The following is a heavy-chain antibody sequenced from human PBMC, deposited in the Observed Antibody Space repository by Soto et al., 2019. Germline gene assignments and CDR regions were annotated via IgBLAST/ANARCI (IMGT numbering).Heavy chain of an antibody. CDR2: ISHLENT. V-gene: IGHV4-30-2*06. J-gene: IGHJ4*02. CDR1: GASISYGGFS. D-gene: IGHD5-12*01. CDR3: ARGGGYDSFDY. Sequence: SETLSLTCTVSGASISYGGFSWSWIRQSPGKGLEWIGYISHLENTYLHPSFKSRLTMSIDRTRNQFSLKLSSVTAADMSVYYCARGGGYDSFDYWGQGVLVTVSS.